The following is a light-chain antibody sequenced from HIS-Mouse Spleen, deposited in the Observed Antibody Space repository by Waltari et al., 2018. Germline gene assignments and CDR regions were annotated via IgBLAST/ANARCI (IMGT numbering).Light chain of an antibody. V-gene: IGLV3-10*01. CDR1: ALPKKH. J-gene: IGLJ2*01. CDR2: EDS. CDR3: YSTDSSGNHRV. Sequence: SYDLTQPPSVSVSPGQTARITCSGDALPKKHAYWYQQKSGQAPALVIYEDSKRPSGIPERFSGSSSGTMATLTISGAQVEDEADYYCYSTDSSGNHRVFGGGTKLTVL.